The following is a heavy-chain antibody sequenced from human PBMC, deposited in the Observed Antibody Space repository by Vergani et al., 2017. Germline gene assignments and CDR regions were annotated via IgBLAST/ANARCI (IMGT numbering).Heavy chain of an antibody. CDR2: IYYSGST. V-gene: IGHV4-39*01. D-gene: IGHD6-19*01. J-gene: IGHJ5*02. Sequence: QLQLQESGPGLVKPSATLSLTCSVSGASIRSSNYYWGWIRQPPGKGLEWIASIYYSGSTYYNPSLKSRVTISVDTSKNQFSLKLSSVTAADTAIYFCARPSTVGWLVILGWFDPGGRGILVTVSS. CDR3: ARPSTVGWLVILGWFDP. CDR1: GASIRSSNYY.